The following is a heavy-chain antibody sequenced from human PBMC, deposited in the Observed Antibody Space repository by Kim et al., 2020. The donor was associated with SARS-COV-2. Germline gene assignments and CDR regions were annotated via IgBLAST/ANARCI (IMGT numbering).Heavy chain of an antibody. J-gene: IGHJ6*02. V-gene: IGHV1-69*13. D-gene: IGHD3-22*01. Sequence: SVKVSCKASGGTFSSYAINWVRQAPGQGLEWMGGIIPIFGTANYAQKFQGRVTITADESTSTAYMELSSLRSEDTAVYYCARVLPDYYESSGYGNYYYYGMDVWGQGTTVTVSS. CDR2: IIPIFGTA. CDR3: ARVLPDYYESSGYGNYYYYGMDV. CDR1: GGTFSSYA.